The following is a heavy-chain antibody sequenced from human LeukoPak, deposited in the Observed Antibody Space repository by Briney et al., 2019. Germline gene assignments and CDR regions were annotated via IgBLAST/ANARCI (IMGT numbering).Heavy chain of an antibody. J-gene: IGHJ6*02. CDR2: INNSGST. CDR3: ASRSGSYYYYYGMDV. CDR1: GESFSGYY. Sequence: SETPSLTCAVYGESFSGYYWSWIRQPPGKGLEWIGEINNSGSTNNNPSLKSRVTISVDTSKNQFSLKLSSVTAADTAVYYCASRSGSYYYYYGMDVWGQGTTVTVSS. V-gene: IGHV4-34*01. D-gene: IGHD1-26*01.